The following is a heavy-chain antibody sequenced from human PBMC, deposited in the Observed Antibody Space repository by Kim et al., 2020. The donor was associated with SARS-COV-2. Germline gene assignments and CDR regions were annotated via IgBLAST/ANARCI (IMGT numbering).Heavy chain of an antibody. J-gene: IGHJ5*02. D-gene: IGHD3-10*01. CDR3: ARGRNMVRGVIWFDP. CDR2: IYDSGIT. Sequence: SETLSLTCTVSGGSISSGDYYWSWIRQPPGKGLEWIGYIYDSGITYYNPSLKRRVTISVDTSKNQFYLKLSSVTAADTAVYYCARGRNMVRGVIWFDPWGPRTLVTVSS. V-gene: IGHV4-30-4*01. CDR1: GGSISSGDYY.